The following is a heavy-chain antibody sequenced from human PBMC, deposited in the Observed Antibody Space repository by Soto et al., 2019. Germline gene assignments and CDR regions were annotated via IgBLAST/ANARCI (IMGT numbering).Heavy chain of an antibody. V-gene: IGHV3-21*01. D-gene: IGHD2-2*01. J-gene: IGHJ5*02. CDR3: ARGVVPAALDNWFDP. Sequence: EVQLVESGGGLVKPGGSLRLSCAASGFTFSSYSMNWVRQAPGKGLEWVSPISSSSSYIYYADSVKGRFTISRDNAKNSLYLQMNSLRAEDTAVYYCARGVVPAALDNWFDPWGQGTLVTVSS. CDR2: ISSSSSYI. CDR1: GFTFSSYS.